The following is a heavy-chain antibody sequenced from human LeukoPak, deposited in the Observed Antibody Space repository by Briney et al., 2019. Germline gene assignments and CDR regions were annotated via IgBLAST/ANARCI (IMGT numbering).Heavy chain of an antibody. CDR2: IYYSGAT. J-gene: IGHJ4*02. CDR1: GGSISSYY. CDR3: ASPLGYCSSTNCYGDY. V-gene: IGHV4-39*01. Sequence: SETLSLTCSVSGGSISSYYWGWIRQPPGKGLEWIGSIYYSGATYYNPSLESRVTILVDTSKNQFSLKLSSVTATDTAVYYCASPLGYCSSTNCYGDYWGQGTLVTVSS. D-gene: IGHD2-2*01.